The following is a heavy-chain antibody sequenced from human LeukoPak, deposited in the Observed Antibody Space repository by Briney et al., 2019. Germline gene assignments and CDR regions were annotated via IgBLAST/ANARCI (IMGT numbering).Heavy chain of an antibody. CDR2: ISWNSNTI. CDR1: GFTFDDYA. J-gene: IGHJ4*02. Sequence: GGSLRLSCAASGFTFDDYAMHWVRQGPGKGLEWASGISWNSNTIAYADSVKGRFTISRDNAKNSLYLQMNSLRAEDTAVYYCARRSSGSPPYYFGYWGQGTLVTVSS. CDR3: ARRSSGSPPYYFGY. D-gene: IGHD1-26*01. V-gene: IGHV3-9*01.